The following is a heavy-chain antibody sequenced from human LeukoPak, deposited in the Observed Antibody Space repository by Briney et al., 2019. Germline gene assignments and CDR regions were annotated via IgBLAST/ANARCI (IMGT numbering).Heavy chain of an antibody. Sequence: GASVKFSCKASGYTFTGYYMHWVRQAPGQGLEWMGWINPNSGGTNYAQKFQGRVTMTRDTSISTAYMELSRLRSDDTAVYYCASGYCSSTSCYQAFDYWGQGTLVTVSS. D-gene: IGHD2-2*01. CDR1: GYTFTGYY. CDR2: INPNSGGT. V-gene: IGHV1-2*02. CDR3: ASGYCSSTSCYQAFDY. J-gene: IGHJ4*02.